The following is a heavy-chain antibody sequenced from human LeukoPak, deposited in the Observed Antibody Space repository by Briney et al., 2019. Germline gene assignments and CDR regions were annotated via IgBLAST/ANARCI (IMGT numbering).Heavy chain of an antibody. V-gene: IGHV3-21*01. CDR3: ARDGSNYFDY. Sequence: GGSLRLSCAASGFTFSSYGMHWVRQAPGKGLEWVSSISSSSSYIYYADSVKGRFTISRDNAKNSLYLQMNSLRAEDTAVYYCARDGSNYFDYWGQGTLVTVSS. D-gene: IGHD2-2*03. J-gene: IGHJ4*02. CDR2: ISSSSSYI. CDR1: GFTFSSYG.